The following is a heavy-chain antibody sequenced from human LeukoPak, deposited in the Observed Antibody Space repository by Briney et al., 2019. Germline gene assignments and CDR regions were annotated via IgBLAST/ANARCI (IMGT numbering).Heavy chain of an antibody. J-gene: IGHJ4*02. CDR3: ARLFGYYDSSGYYPPPDY. CDR1: GGSISSSSYY. V-gene: IGHV4-39*01. Sequence: SETLSLTCTVSGGSISSSSYYWGWIRQPPGKGLEWIGRICYSGSHYYNPSLKSRVTISVDTSKNQFSLKLSSLTAADTAVYYCARLFGYYDSSGYYPPPDYWGQGTLVTVSS. D-gene: IGHD3-22*01. CDR2: ICYSGSH.